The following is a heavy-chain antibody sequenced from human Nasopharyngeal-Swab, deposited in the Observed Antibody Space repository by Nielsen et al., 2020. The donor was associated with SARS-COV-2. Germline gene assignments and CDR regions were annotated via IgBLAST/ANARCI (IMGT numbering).Heavy chain of an antibody. CDR2: FDPEDGET. J-gene: IGHJ6*02. D-gene: IGHD5-18*01. CDR3: ATAAAMVGLYYYYYGMDV. V-gene: IGHV1-24*01. Sequence: ASVKVSCKVSGYTLTELSMHWVRQAPGKGLEWMGGFDPEDGETIYAQKFQGRVTMTGDTSTDTAYMELSSLRSEDTAVYYCATAAAMVGLYYYYYGMDVWGQGTTVTVSS. CDR1: GYTLTELS.